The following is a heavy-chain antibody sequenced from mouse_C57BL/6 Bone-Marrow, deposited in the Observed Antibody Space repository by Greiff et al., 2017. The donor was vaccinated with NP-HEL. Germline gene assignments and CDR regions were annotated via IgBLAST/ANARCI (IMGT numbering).Heavy chain of an antibody. D-gene: IGHD1-1*01. CDR3: ARDYGSSYAYAMDY. CDR2: INPGSGGT. V-gene: IGHV1-54*01. Sequence: QVHVKQSGAELVRPGTSVKVSCKASGYAFTNYLIEWVKQRPGQGLEWIGVINPGSGGTNYNEKFKGKATLTADKSSSTAYMQLSSLTSEDSAVYFCARDYGSSYAYAMDYWGQGTSVTVSS. CDR1: GYAFTNYL. J-gene: IGHJ4*01.